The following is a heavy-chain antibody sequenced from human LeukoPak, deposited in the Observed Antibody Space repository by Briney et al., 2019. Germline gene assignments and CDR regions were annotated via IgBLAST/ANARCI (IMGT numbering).Heavy chain of an antibody. CDR2: FDPEDGET. J-gene: IGHJ3*02. CDR3: ATGHMVTSAFDI. CDR1: GYTLTELS. D-gene: IGHD5-18*01. Sequence: ASVKVSCKVSGYTLTELSMHWVRQAPGKGLEWMGGFDPEDGETIYAQKFQGRVTMTEDTSTDTAYTELSSLRSEDTAVYYCATGHMVTSAFDIWGQGTMVTVSS. V-gene: IGHV1-24*01.